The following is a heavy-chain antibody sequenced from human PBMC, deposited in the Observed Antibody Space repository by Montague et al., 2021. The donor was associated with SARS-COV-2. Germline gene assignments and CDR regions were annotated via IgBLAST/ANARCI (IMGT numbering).Heavy chain of an antibody. Sequence: PALVKPTQTLTLTCTFSGFSLSTSGVGVGWIRQPPGKALEWLALIYWDDDKRYSPSLKSRLTITKVTSKNQVVLTMTNMDPVDTATYYCAHRRPLYYYDSSLSTFDYWGQGTLVTVSS. V-gene: IGHV2-5*02. D-gene: IGHD3-22*01. CDR3: AHRRPLYYYDSSLSTFDY. CDR2: IYWDDDK. CDR1: GFSLSTSGVG. J-gene: IGHJ4*02.